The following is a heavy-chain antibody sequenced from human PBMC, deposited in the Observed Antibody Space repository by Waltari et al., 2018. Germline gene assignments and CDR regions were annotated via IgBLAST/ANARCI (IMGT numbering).Heavy chain of an antibody. J-gene: IGHJ4*02. CDR1: GGSISSSSYY. CDR2: IYYSGST. V-gene: IGHV4-39*01. CDR3: ASLPYTYYYDSSGYYYPPNYFDY. Sequence: QLQLQESGPGLVKPSETLSLPCTVSGGSISSSSYYWGWIRQPPGKGLEWIGSIYYSGSTYFNPSLKSRVTISVDTAKHQFSLKLSSVTAADTAVYYCASLPYTYYYDSSGYYYPPNYFDYWGQGTLVTVSS. D-gene: IGHD3-22*01.